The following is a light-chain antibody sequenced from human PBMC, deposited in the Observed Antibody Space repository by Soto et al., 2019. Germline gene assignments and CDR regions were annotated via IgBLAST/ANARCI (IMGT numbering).Light chain of an antibody. CDR1: QSVSSY. CDR3: QQRSNWPEIT. Sequence: EIVLTQSPATLSLSPGERATLSCRASQSVSSYLAWYQQKPGQAPRLLIYDSSNRATGIPARFSGSGSGTDFTLTISSREPEDVAVYYCQQRSNWPEITFGQGTRLEIK. CDR2: DSS. V-gene: IGKV3-11*01. J-gene: IGKJ5*01.